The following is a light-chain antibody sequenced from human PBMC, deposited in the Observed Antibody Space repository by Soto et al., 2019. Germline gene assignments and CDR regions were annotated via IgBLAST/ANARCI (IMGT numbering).Light chain of an antibody. CDR1: QDINIY. CDR3: QKYDSLPQFT. Sequence: DIQMTQSPSSLSASVGDRVTITCQASQDINIYLNWYQQKPGKAPKLLIYDASNLETGFPSRFSGSGSGTDFTFTISSLQPEDVATYSCQKYDSLPQFTFGPWSKVEIK. CDR2: DAS. V-gene: IGKV1-33*01. J-gene: IGKJ3*01.